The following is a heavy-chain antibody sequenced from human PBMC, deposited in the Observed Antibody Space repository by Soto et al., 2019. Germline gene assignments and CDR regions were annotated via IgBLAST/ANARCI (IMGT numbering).Heavy chain of an antibody. J-gene: IGHJ4*02. CDR1: GFLFNSHA. CDR3: ATTAAVSRHYYFDY. Sequence: PGGSLRLSCAASGFLFNSHAMSWVRQAPGKGLEWVSYISSSSSYTNYADSVKGRFTISRDNAKNSLYLQMNSLRAEDTAVYYCATTAAVSRHYYFDYWGQGTLVTVSS. V-gene: IGHV3-11*03. D-gene: IGHD6-13*01. CDR2: ISSSSSYT.